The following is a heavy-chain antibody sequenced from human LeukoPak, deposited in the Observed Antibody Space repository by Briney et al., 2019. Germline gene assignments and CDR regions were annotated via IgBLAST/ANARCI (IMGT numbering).Heavy chain of an antibody. Sequence: GRSLRLPCAASGFTFSSYAMPWVRQAPGKGLEGVAVISYDGSNKYYADSVKGGFTISRDNSKNTLYLQMNSLRAEDTAVYYCAREMGGSGSYYHPHAFDIWGQGTMVTVSS. J-gene: IGHJ3*02. D-gene: IGHD3-10*01. CDR2: ISYDGSNK. V-gene: IGHV3-30-3*01. CDR3: AREMGGSGSYYHPHAFDI. CDR1: GFTFSSYA.